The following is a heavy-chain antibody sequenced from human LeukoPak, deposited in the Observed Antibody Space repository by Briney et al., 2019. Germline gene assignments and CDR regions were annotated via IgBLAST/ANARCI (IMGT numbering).Heavy chain of an antibody. Sequence: GASVKVFCKASGYTFTGYYMHWVRQAPGQGLEWMGWINPNSGGTNYTQKFQGRVTMTRDTSISTAYMELSRLRSDDTAVYYCADYSSSGGFDYWGQGTLVTVSS. V-gene: IGHV1-2*02. D-gene: IGHD6-6*01. CDR3: ADYSSSGGFDY. CDR2: INPNSGGT. CDR1: GYTFTGYY. J-gene: IGHJ4*02.